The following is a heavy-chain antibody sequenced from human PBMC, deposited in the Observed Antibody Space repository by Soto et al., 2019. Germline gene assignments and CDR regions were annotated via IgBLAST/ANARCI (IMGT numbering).Heavy chain of an antibody. CDR2: IYPGDSDT. J-gene: IGHJ5*02. Sequence: EVQLVQSGAEVKKPGESLKISCKGSGYSFTSYWIGWVRQMPGKGLEWMGIIYPGDSDTRYSPSFQGQVTISADKSIRTAYLQWSSLKASDNDMYYCARQHYDILTRPDRFDPWGQGSLVTVSS. CDR3: ARQHYDILTRPDRFDP. V-gene: IGHV5-51*01. CDR1: GYSFTSYW. D-gene: IGHD3-9*01.